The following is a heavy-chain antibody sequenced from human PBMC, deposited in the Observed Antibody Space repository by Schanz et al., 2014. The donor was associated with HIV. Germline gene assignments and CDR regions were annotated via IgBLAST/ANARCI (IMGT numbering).Heavy chain of an antibody. D-gene: IGHD5-18*01. CDR1: GFTFGNYA. CDR3: AKDRNGYNQPIES. V-gene: IGHV3-7*03. CDR2: IKQDGGEK. Sequence: EVQLVESGGGLVQPGRSLRLSCAGSGFTFGNYAMHWVRQAPGKGLEWVASIKQDGGEKHYVASVKGRFTISRDNPKNTLYLQIDSLRVEDTAMYYCAKDRNGYNQPIESWGHGTLVSVSS. J-gene: IGHJ5*01.